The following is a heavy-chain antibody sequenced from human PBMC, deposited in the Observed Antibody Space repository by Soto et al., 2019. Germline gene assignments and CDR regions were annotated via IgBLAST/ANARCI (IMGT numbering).Heavy chain of an antibody. CDR3: ARGAYAGGQFDY. D-gene: IGHD3-10*01. V-gene: IGHV3-53*01. J-gene: IGHJ4*02. Sequence: EVQVVESGGGLIQPGGSLRLSCAASGFTVSSTYMSWVRQAPGKGLEWVSVIYSGGSTYYADSVKGRFTIYRDNSRNTLVLQMNSLRAEDTAVDYCARGAYAGGQFDYWGQGSLVTVSS. CDR2: IYSGGST. CDR1: GFTVSSTY.